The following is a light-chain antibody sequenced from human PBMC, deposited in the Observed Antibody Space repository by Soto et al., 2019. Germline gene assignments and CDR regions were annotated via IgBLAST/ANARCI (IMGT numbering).Light chain of an antibody. V-gene: IGLV1-47*02. CDR2: SHN. CDR3: AAWDDSLSGVV. CDR1: SSNIGSNY. J-gene: IGLJ2*01. Sequence: QSVLTQPPSTSGTPGQRVTISCSGSSSNIGSNYVFWYQHLPGTAPKLLIYSHNLRPSGVPDRFSVSTSGTSASLAISGLRSEAEDDYYCAAWDDSLSGVVFGGGTKVTVL.